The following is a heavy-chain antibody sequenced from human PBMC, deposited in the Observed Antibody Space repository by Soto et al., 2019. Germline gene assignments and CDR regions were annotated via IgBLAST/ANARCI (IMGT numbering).Heavy chain of an antibody. D-gene: IGHD6-6*01. V-gene: IGHV3-21*01. J-gene: IGHJ3*02. CDR2: ISSSSSYI. Sequence: GGSLRLSCAASGFTFSSYSMNWVRQAPGKGLEWVSSISSSSSYIYYADSVKGRFTISRDNAKNSLYLQMNSLRAEDTAVYYCARGPDQIAARPYAFDIWGQGTMVTVSS. CDR3: ARGPDQIAARPYAFDI. CDR1: GFTFSSYS.